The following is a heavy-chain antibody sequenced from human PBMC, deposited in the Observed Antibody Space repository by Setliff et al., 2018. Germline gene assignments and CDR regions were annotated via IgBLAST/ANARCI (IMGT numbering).Heavy chain of an antibody. CDR3: TSAKLERRTGHHYYMDV. CDR1: GVTVSDAW. V-gene: IGHV3-15*01. Sequence: GGSLRLSCSASGVTVSDAWMGWVRQTPGKGLDWVGRIKSRNDGGTTDYAAPVKGRFTFSRDDSKNTLYLQMNNLKTEDTATYYCTSAKLERRTGHHYYMDVWGKGTTVTVSS. CDR2: IKSRNDGGTT. J-gene: IGHJ6*03. D-gene: IGHD1-1*01.